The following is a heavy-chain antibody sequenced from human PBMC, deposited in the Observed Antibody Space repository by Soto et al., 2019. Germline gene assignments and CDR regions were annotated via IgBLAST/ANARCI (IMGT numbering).Heavy chain of an antibody. CDR2: TSNDGSDK. V-gene: IGHV3-30*18. D-gene: IGHD2-21*01. Sequence: PGGSLRLSCAVSGFIFSTYGMQWVRQAPGKGLEWVAITSNDGSDKYYADSVKGRFTISRDNSKNMLYLQMNSLRAEDTAVYYCAKDTGVADYYYYGMDVWGQGTMVTVSS. CDR1: GFIFSTYG. J-gene: IGHJ6*02. CDR3: AKDTGVADYYYYGMDV.